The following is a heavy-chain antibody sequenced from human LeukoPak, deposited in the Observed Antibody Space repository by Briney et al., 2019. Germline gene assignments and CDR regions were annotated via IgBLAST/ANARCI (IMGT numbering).Heavy chain of an antibody. CDR3: ASGSYYEAPLDY. J-gene: IGHJ4*02. Sequence: PGGSLRLSCAASGFTFSSYEMNWVRQAPGKGLEWVSHISSSGSIIYYADSVKGRFTISRDNAKNSLYLQMNSLRAEDTAVYYCASGSYYEAPLDYWGQGTLVTVSS. D-gene: IGHD3-10*01. V-gene: IGHV3-48*03. CDR2: ISSSGSII. CDR1: GFTFSSYE.